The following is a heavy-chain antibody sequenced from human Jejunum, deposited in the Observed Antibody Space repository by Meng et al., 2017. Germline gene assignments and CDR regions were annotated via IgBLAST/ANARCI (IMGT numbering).Heavy chain of an antibody. D-gene: IGHD1-26*01. CDR3: ARGVLVGNGGYYFDS. J-gene: IGHJ4*02. CDR2: IYGSGST. Sequence: SETLSLTCTVAGGPITSGSSDWSWIRQPAGKGLEWIGRIYGSGSTNYNPSLRSRVSTPVDRSKNQFSLNLTSVTAADTAIYYCARGVLVGNGGYYFDSWGQGTLVTVSS. CDR1: GGPITSGSSD. V-gene: IGHV4-61*02.